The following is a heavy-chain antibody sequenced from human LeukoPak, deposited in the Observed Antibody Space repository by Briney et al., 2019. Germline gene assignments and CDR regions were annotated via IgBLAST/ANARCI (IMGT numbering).Heavy chain of an antibody. D-gene: IGHD6-13*01. CDR1: GFTFSSYA. CDR3: ARDLMGIAYRGAFYY. CDR2: ISGSGDNT. V-gene: IGHV3-23*01. J-gene: IGHJ4*02. Sequence: GGSLRLSCATSGFTFSSYAMSWVRQAPGKGLEWVSSISGSGDNTYYADSVKGRFTISRDNAKNSLYLQMNSLRAEDTAVYYCARDLMGIAYRGAFYYWGQGTLVTVSS.